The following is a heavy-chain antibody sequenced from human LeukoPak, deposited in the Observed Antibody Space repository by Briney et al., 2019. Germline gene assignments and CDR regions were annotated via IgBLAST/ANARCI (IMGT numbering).Heavy chain of an antibody. CDR3: TRGGELMNF. CDR1: GYSLSNNYY. V-gene: IGHV4-38-2*02. J-gene: IGHJ4*02. Sequence: PSETLSLTCNVSGYSLSNNYYWGWIRLPPGKGLEWIGNIYHTGNTYYNPSLKSRVTISIDTSKNQISLRLSSVTAADTAVYYCTRGGELMNFWGQGTLVTVSS. D-gene: IGHD1-26*01. CDR2: IYHTGNT.